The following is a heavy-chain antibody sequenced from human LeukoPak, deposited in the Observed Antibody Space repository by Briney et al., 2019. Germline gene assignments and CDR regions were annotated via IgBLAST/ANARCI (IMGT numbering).Heavy chain of an antibody. CDR2: INPSGGTT. Sequence: ASVNVSCKASGYTFTTYYIHWVRQAPGQGLEWMGIINPSGGTTSYAQKFQGRVTMTRDTSTSTVYMELSSLRSEDTAVYYCASTHYYDSSGYLDYWGQGTLVTVSS. CDR1: GYTFTTYY. J-gene: IGHJ4*02. CDR3: ASTHYYDSSGYLDY. D-gene: IGHD3-22*01. V-gene: IGHV1-46*01.